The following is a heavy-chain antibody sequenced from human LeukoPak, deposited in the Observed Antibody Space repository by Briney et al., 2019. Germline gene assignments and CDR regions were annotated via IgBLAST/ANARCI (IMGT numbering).Heavy chain of an antibody. V-gene: IGHV4-31*03. CDR2: IYYSGST. CDR3: ARVGCSTSCPNWFDP. CDR1: GGSISSGGYY. J-gene: IGHJ5*02. Sequence: PSETLSLTCTVSGGSISSGGYYWSWIRQHPGKGLEWIGYIYYSGSTYYNPSLKSRVTISVDTSKNQFSLKLSSVTAADAAVNYCARVGCSTSCPNWFDPWGQGTLVTVSS. D-gene: IGHD2-2*01.